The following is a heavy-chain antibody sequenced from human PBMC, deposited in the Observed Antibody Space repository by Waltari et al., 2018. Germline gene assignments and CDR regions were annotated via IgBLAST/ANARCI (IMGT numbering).Heavy chain of an antibody. CDR3: ARERIRVFGMVTYNWFDP. D-gene: IGHD3-3*01. Sequence: QVQLQESGPGLVKPSETLSLTCAVSGYSISSGYYWGWIRRPPGKGLELIGNILQSGSTYYHPSLKSRVTISIDTSKNQFSLKLSSVTAADTAVYYCARERIRVFGMVTYNWFDPWGQGTLVTVSS. CDR2: ILQSGST. V-gene: IGHV4-38-2*02. J-gene: IGHJ5*02. CDR1: GYSISSGYY.